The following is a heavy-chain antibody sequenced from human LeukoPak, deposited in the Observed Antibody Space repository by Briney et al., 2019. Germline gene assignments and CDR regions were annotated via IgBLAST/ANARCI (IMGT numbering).Heavy chain of an antibody. J-gene: IGHJ4*02. CDR2: IYYSGST. Sequence: PSETLSLTCAVSGGSINSSYWSWIRQPPRKRLEWSGDIYYSGSTNYNPSPKRRVTISVDTSKNQFSLKLSSVPAADTAVYYCTRGKPYTVFDYWGQGTLVTVSS. CDR3: TRGKPYTVFDY. D-gene: IGHD4-11*01. CDR1: GGSINSSY. V-gene: IGHV4-59*08.